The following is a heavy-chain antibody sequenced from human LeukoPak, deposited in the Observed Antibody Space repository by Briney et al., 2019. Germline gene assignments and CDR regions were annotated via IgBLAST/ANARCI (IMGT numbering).Heavy chain of an antibody. CDR1: GITFGDYA. CDR2: IRSKAYGGTT. D-gene: IGHD5-18*01. J-gene: IGHJ4*02. Sequence: PVRSLRLSCTASGITFGDYAMSWVRQAPGKGLEWVGFIRSKAYGGTTEYAASVKGRFTISRDDSKSIAYLQVNSLKTEDTAVYYCSRVRGYSYGYGDYWGQGTLVTVSA. CDR3: SRVRGYSYGYGDY. V-gene: IGHV3-49*04.